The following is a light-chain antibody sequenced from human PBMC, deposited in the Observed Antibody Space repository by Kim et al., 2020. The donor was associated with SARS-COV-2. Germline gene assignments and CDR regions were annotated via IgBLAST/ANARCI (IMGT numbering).Light chain of an antibody. J-gene: IGLJ3*02. Sequence: GQRVTISCSGGTSNIRNNLVSWYQHLPGTAPKVLIYKDNKRPSGVPGRFSASKSGTSATLAITGIQTGDEGDYYCGTWDDRLDAGVFGGGTTLTVL. CDR3: GTWDDRLDAGV. CDR2: KDN. CDR1: TSNIRNNL. V-gene: IGLV1-51*01.